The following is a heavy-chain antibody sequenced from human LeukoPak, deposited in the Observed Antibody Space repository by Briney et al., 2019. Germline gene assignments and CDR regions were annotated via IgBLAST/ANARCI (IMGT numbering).Heavy chain of an antibody. CDR1: GGSFSGYY. CDR2: INHSGSS. J-gene: IGHJ4*02. CDR3: ASGPIAAAYVDY. V-gene: IGHV4-34*01. D-gene: IGHD6-13*01. Sequence: PSETLSLTCAVYGGSFSGYYWSWIRQPPGKGLEWIGEINHSGSSNYNPPLKSRVTISVDTSKNQFSLKLSSVTGADTALYYCASGPIAAAYVDYWGQGTLVTVSS.